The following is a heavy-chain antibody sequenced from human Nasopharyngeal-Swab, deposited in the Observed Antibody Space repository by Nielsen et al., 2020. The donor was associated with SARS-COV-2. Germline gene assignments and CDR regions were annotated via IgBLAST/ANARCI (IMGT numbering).Heavy chain of an antibody. V-gene: IGHV4-38-2*02. CDR2: IYHSGST. CDR3: ARDARWELRGAFDI. J-gene: IGHJ3*02. D-gene: IGHD1-26*01. CDR1: GYSISSGYY. Sequence: SETLSLTCTVSGYSISSGYYWGWIRQPPGKGLEWIVSIYHSGSTYYNPSLKSRVTISVDTSKNQFSLKLSSVTAADTAVYYCARDARWELRGAFDIWGQGTMVTVSS.